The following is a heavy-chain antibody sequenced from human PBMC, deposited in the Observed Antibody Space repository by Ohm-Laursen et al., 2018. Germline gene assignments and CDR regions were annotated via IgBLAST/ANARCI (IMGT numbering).Heavy chain of an antibody. CDR3: SSDSGYKWELRAAGFDF. CDR2: ISSSGSTI. V-gene: IGHV3-11*01. J-gene: IGHJ4*02. CDR1: GFTFSDYY. D-gene: IGHD1-26*01. Sequence: SLRLSCSASGFTFSDYYMSWIRQAPGKGLEWVSYISSSGSTIYYADSVKGRFTISRDNAKNSLYLQMNSLRAEDTAVYYCSSDSGYKWELRAAGFDFWGQGTTVTVSS.